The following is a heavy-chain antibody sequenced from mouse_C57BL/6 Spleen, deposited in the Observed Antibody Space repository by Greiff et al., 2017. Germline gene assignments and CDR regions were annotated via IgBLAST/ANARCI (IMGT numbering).Heavy chain of an antibody. CDR2: ISNGGGST. V-gene: IGHV5-12*01. CDR1: GFTFSDYY. Sequence: EVMLVESGGGLVQPGGSLKLSCAASGFTFSDYYMYWVRQTPEKRLEWVAYISNGGGSTYYPDTVKGRFTISRDNAKNTLYLQMSRLKSEDTAMYYCARRPTGTEYWYFDVWGTGTTVTVSS. D-gene: IGHD4-1*02. J-gene: IGHJ1*03. CDR3: ARRPTGTEYWYFDV.